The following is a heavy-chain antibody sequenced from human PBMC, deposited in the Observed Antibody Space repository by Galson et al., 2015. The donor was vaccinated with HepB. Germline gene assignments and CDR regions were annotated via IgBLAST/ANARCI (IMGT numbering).Heavy chain of an antibody. V-gene: IGHV1-18*01. D-gene: IGHD6-13*01. Sequence: SVKVSCKASGYTFAHYGIAWVRQAPGQGLEWMGWISAYNGNTDSTQEPQGSLTMTTDTSTSTAFMVLRSLKYDDTAVYFCARDMRDSGSWQNPLYYYYYYGMDVWGQGTTVTVSS. CDR2: ISAYNGNT. CDR3: ARDMRDSGSWQNPLYYYYYYGMDV. CDR1: GYTFAHYG. J-gene: IGHJ6*02.